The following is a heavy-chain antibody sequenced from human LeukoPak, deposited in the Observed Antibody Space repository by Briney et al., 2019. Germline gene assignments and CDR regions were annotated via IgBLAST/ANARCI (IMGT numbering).Heavy chain of an antibody. CDR2: INTDGSST. D-gene: IGHD3-10*01. CDR1: GFTFSSYW. Sequence: PGGSLRLSCAASGFTFSSYWMHWVRQAPGKGLVWVSRINTDGSSTRYADSVKGRFTISRDNAKNTLYLQMSSLRAEDTAVYYCARDGEGGYPIDYWGQGTLVTVSS. V-gene: IGHV3-74*01. J-gene: IGHJ4*02. CDR3: ARDGEGGYPIDY.